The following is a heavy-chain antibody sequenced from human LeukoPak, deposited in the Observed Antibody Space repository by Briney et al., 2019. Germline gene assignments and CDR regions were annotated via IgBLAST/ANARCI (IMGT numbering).Heavy chain of an antibody. CDR3: ATVGPPIFGVVIPLNDAFDI. D-gene: IGHD3-3*01. CDR1: GYTFTGYY. CDR2: INPNSGVT. V-gene: IGHV1-2*02. Sequence: GASVKVSCRASGYTFTGYYMHWLRQAPGQGLEWMAWINPNSGVTNYAQKFQGRVTLTRDTSISTTYMDLSRLISDDTAVYYCATVGPPIFGVVIPLNDAFDIWGQGTMVTVSS. J-gene: IGHJ3*02.